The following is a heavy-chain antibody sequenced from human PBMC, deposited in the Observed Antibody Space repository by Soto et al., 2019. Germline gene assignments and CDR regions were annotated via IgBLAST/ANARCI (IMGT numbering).Heavy chain of an antibody. Sequence: SETLSLTCTVSGGSISSGGYYWSWIRQHPGKGLEWIGYIYYSGGTYYNPSLKSRVTISVDTSKNQFSLKLSSVTAADTAVYYCARVVITEEDAEYFQHWGQGTLVTVSS. J-gene: IGHJ1*01. V-gene: IGHV4-31*03. CDR1: GGSISSGGYY. CDR2: IYYSGGT. D-gene: IGHD3-22*01. CDR3: ARVVITEEDAEYFQH.